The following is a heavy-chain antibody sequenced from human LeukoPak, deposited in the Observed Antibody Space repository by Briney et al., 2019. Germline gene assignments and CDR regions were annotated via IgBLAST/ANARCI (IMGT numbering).Heavy chain of an antibody. CDR2: IYHSGST. D-gene: IGHD6-13*01. J-gene: IGHJ3*02. V-gene: IGHV4-38-2*02. Sequence: PSETLSLTCTVSGYSISSGYYWGWIRQPPGKGLEWIGSIYHSGSTYYNPSLKSRVTISVDTSKNQFSLKLSSVTAADTAVYYCARAVAAASFDIWGQGTMVTVSS. CDR1: GYSISSGYY. CDR3: ARAVAAASFDI.